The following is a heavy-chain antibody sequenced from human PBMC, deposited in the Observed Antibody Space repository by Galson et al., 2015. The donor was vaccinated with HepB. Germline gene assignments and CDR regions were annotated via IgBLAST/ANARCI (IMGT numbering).Heavy chain of an antibody. V-gene: IGHV3-9*01. Sequence: SLRLSCAASGLTFYDYAMHWVRQVPGKGPEWVAGISWNGGTITYADSVKGRFTISRDNAKNSLYLQMSSLRVEDTAFYFCAKAPRGSYYVTYFDLWGRGTLVTVSS. CDR2: ISWNGGTI. D-gene: IGHD3-10*01. CDR3: AKAPRGSYYVTYFDL. CDR1: GLTFYDYA. J-gene: IGHJ4*02.